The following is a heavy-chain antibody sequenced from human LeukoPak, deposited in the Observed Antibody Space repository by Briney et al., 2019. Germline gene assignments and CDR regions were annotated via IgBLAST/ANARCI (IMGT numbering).Heavy chain of an antibody. J-gene: IGHJ4*02. D-gene: IGHD3-3*02. Sequence: SATLSLTCTVSGDSISDYYWSWIRQPPGKRLEWIGYFYYSGTSNYNPSLKSRVTMSIDTSKNRFSLKLSSVTAADTAVYYCARIRGYFDYWGQGTLVTVSS. CDR1: GDSISDYY. CDR3: ARIRGYFDY. CDR2: FYYSGTS. V-gene: IGHV4-59*01.